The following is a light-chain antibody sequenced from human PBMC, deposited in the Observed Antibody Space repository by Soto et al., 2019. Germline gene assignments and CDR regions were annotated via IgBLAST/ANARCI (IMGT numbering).Light chain of an antibody. CDR1: QSLLHSNGYND. J-gene: IGKJ1*01. Sequence: DIVMTQSPLSLPVTPGEPASISCRSSQSLLHSNGYNDLDWYLQKPGQSPQLLIYLGSNRASGVPDRFSGSGSGTDFTLKISRVEVEDVGVYYCMQARQTPWTFGQGTKVEIK. CDR3: MQARQTPWT. V-gene: IGKV2-28*01. CDR2: LGS.